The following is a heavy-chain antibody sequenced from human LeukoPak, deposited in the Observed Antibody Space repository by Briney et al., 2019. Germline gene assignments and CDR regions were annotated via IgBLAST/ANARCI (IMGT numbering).Heavy chain of an antibody. Sequence: SETLSLTCTVSGGSISSYYWGWIRQPPGKGLEWIGSIYYSGSTYYNPSLKSRVTISVDTSKNQFSLKLSSVTAADTAVYYCAVLTHYYDSSGPSVHWGQGTLVTVSS. CDR3: AVLTHYYDSSGPSVH. CDR2: IYYSGST. CDR1: GGSISSYY. V-gene: IGHV4-39*01. D-gene: IGHD3-22*01. J-gene: IGHJ1*01.